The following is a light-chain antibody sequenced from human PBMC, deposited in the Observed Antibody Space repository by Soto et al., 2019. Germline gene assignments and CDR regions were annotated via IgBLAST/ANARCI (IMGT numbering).Light chain of an antibody. J-gene: IGLJ1*01. CDR3: CSYASSSTYV. CDR1: SSDVGSYNL. CDR2: EVT. V-gene: IGLV2-23*02. Sequence: QSALTQPASVSGSPGHSIPISCTRTSSDVGSYNLVSWYQQHPGKAPKLMIYEVTKRPSGVSDRFSGSKSGNTASLTISGLQAEDEADYYCCSYASSSTYVFGTGTKLTVL.